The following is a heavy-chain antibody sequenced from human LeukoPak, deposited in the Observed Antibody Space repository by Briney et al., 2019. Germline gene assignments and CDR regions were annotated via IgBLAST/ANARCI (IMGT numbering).Heavy chain of an antibody. CDR3: ARAGGGSLFDY. V-gene: IGHV4-61*02. CDR2: IYTSGST. J-gene: IGHJ4*02. Sequence: SQTLSLTCNVSGGSISRGSYCWSWIRQPAGKGLEWIGRIYTSGSTNYNPSLKSRVTISVDTSKNQFSLKLSSVTAADTAVYYCARAGGGSLFDYWGQGTLVTVSS. D-gene: IGHD4-23*01. CDR1: GGSISRGSYC.